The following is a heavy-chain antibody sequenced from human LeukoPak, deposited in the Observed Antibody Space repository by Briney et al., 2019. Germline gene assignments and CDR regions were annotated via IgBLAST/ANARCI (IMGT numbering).Heavy chain of an antibody. CDR2: INPNSGGT. J-gene: IGHJ5*02. V-gene: IGHV1-2*02. Sequence: ASVKVSCKASGYTFTGYYMHWVRQAPGQGLEWMGWINPNSGGTNYAQKFLGRVTMTRDTSISTAYMELSRLRSDDTAVYYCAREGSYTNWFDPWGQGTLVTVSS. D-gene: IGHD4-11*01. CDR3: AREGSYTNWFDP. CDR1: GYTFTGYY.